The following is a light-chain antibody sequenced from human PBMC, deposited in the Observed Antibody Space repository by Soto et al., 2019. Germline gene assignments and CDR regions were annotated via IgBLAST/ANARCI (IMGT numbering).Light chain of an antibody. CDR1: QSVSTY. J-gene: IGKJ3*01. V-gene: IGKV3-11*01. Sequence: EIVLTQSPATLSLSPGERATLSCRASQSVSTYLAWYQQKPGQAPRLLMYDASSRATGIPARFSGSGSGTDFTLTISSLEPEDFAVYYCQQYGSSSFTFGPGTKVDIK. CDR3: QQYGSSSFT. CDR2: DAS.